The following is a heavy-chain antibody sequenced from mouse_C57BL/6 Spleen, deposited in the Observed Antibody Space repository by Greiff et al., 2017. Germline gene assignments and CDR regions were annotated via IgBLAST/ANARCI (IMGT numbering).Heavy chain of an antibody. D-gene: IGHD2-4*01. CDR1: GYAFSSYW. V-gene: IGHV1-80*01. CDR2: IYPGDGDT. CDR3: ARDYDEDYYAMDY. J-gene: IGHJ4*01. Sequence: VKLQESGAELVKPGASVKISCKASGYAFSSYWMNWVKQRPGKGLEWIGQIYPGDGDTNYNGKFKGKATLTADKSSSTAYMQLSSLTSEDSAVYFCARDYDEDYYAMDYWGQETSVTVSS.